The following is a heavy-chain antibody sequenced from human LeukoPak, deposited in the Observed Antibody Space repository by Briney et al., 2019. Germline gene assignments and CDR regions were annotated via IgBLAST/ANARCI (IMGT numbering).Heavy chain of an antibody. Sequence: GRSLRLSCAASGFTFSSYWMAWVRQAPGKGPEWVANIKQDGSDKNYVDSVKGRFTISRDNAKNSLYLHMNDLRAEDTAVYYCAKDTSGSLDYWVQGILVTVSS. CDR2: IKQDGSDK. J-gene: IGHJ4*02. V-gene: IGHV3-7*01. CDR1: GFTFSSYW. CDR3: AKDTSGSLDY. D-gene: IGHD5-12*01.